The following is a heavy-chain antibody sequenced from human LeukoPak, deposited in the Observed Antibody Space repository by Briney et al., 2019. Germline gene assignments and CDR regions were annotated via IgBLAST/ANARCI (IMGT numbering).Heavy chain of an antibody. CDR2: IRSTGSPI. CDR3: VRDPDALDY. J-gene: IGHJ4*02. Sequence: GGSLRLSCAASGFTLNSYSMNWVRRGPGKGLEWVAYIRSTGSPIYYADSVKGRFTISRDTARNSLHLQMNSLRDEDTAVYYCVRDPDALDYWGQGTLVTVSS. CDR1: GFTLNSYS. V-gene: IGHV3-48*02.